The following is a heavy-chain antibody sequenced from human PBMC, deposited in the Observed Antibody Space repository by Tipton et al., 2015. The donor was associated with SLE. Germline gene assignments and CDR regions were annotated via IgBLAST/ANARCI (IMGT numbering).Heavy chain of an antibody. CDR1: GVSISVSHW. CDR2: VHYSGTT. D-gene: IGHD3-16*01. J-gene: IGHJ6*02. CDR3: ARNGGIGAAHFYYGVDI. V-gene: IGHV4-59*08. Sequence: LRLSCTVSGVSISVSHWWSWVRQSPGKGLEWIGYVHYSGTTSYNPSLKSRVTISLDTSKNQFSLRLSSVTAADTAVYYCARNGGIGAAHFYYGVDIWGQGTTVTVSS.